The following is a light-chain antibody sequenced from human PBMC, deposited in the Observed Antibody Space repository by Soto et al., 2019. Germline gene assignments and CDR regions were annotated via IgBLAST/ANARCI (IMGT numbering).Light chain of an antibody. Sequence: QSALTQPASVSGSPGQSITISCTGTSSDVGNCNCVSWYQQYPGKAPKLMIYEVTNRPSGVSYRFSGSKSGNTASLTIAGLQAEDEADYYCSSFTSSNTGVFGGGTQLTVL. CDR3: SSFTSSNTGV. CDR2: EVT. CDR1: SSDVGNCNC. J-gene: IGLJ7*01. V-gene: IGLV2-14*01.